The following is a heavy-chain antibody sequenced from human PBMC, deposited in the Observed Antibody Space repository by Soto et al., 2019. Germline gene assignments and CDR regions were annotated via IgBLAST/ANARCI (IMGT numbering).Heavy chain of an antibody. D-gene: IGHD3-16*02. Sequence: QVQLVESGGGVVQPGRSQRLSCAASGFTFSSYAMHWVRQAPGKGLEWVARISFDGSNENYADSVKGRFTISRDNSTNTLFLQMNSLSAEDTAVYYCASVLSARDYWGQGTLGTVSS. CDR3: ASVLSARDY. CDR2: ISFDGSNE. CDR1: GFTFSSYA. J-gene: IGHJ4*02. V-gene: IGHV3-30-3*01.